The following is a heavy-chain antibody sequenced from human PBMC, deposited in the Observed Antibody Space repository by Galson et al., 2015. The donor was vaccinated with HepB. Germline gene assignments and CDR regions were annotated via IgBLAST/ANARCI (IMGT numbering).Heavy chain of an antibody. J-gene: IGHJ6*03. CDR1: ADSVSSNSAA. V-gene: IGHV6-1*01. CDR2: TYYRSKWYT. Sequence: CAISADSVSSNSAAWNWIRQSPSRGLEWLGRTYYRSKWYTEYAVSVKSRITINPDTSKNKFSLHLNTVTPEDTAAYYCARARGYVDVWGRGTTVTVSS. CDR3: ARARGYVDV.